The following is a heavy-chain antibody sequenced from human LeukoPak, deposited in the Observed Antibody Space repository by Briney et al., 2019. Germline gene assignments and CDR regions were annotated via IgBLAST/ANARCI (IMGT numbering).Heavy chain of an antibody. V-gene: IGHV4-34*01. CDR1: GGSFSGYY. Sequence: SETLSLTCAVYGGSFSGYYWSWIRQPPGKGLEWIGEINHSGSTNYNPSLKSRVTISVDTSKNQFSLKLSSVTAADTAVYYCARGRSVFWSGPHYFDYWGQGTLVTVSS. J-gene: IGHJ4*02. D-gene: IGHD3-3*01. CDR2: INHSGST. CDR3: ARGRSVFWSGPHYFDY.